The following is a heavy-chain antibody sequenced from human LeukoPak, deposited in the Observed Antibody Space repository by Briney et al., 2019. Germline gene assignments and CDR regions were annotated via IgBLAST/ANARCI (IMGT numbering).Heavy chain of an antibody. CDR2: ISYDGSNK. CDR1: GFTFSSYG. Sequence: PGGSLRLSCAASGFTFSSYGMHWVRQAPGKGLEWVAVISYDGSNKYYADSVKGRSTISRDNSKNTLYLQMNSLRAEDTAVYYCAKVPYGDYVFDYWGQGTLVTVSS. CDR3: AKVPYGDYVFDY. V-gene: IGHV3-30*18. J-gene: IGHJ4*02. D-gene: IGHD4-17*01.